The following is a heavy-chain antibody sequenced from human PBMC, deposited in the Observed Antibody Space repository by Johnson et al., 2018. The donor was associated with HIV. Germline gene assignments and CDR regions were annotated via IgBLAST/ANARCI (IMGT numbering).Heavy chain of an antibody. Sequence: VQLVESGGGVVQPGRSLRLSCAASGFTLSLFAMHWVRQAPGKGLEYVSGINSDGGTTEYVNSVKGRFTISRDNSKNTLYLQMGSLRIEDGAVYYCARDASLRFLEWFDAFDIWGQGTMVTVSS. CDR2: INSDGGTT. D-gene: IGHD3-3*01. J-gene: IGHJ3*02. CDR3: ARDASLRFLEWFDAFDI. V-gene: IGHV3-64*01. CDR1: GFTLSLFA.